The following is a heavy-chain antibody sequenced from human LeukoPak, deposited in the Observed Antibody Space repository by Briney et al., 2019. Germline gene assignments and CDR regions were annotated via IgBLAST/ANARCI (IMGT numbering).Heavy chain of an antibody. CDR1: GFTFSSYA. D-gene: IGHD3-9*01. J-gene: IGHJ4*02. CDR2: ISGSGGST. Sequence: GSLRLSCAASGFTFSSYAMSWVRQAPGKGLEWVSAISGSGGSTYYADSVKGRFTISRDNSKNTLYLQMNSLRAEDTAVHYCAKDGKPDILTGYYKGYFDYWGQGTLVTVSS. CDR3: AKDGKPDILTGYYKGYFDY. V-gene: IGHV3-23*01.